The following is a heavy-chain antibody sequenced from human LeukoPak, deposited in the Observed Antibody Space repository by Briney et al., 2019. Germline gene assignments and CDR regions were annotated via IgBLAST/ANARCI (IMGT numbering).Heavy chain of an antibody. CDR2: VGIAADT. CDR1: GFTFSDHA. D-gene: IGHD1-26*01. V-gene: IGHV3-13*01. Sequence: PGGSLRLSCAASGFTFSDHAMHWVRQAPGKGLEWVSAVGIAADTFYPGSVEGRFTISRENAKNSLYLQMNSLRVEDTAVYYCVRQKKSHGNFDYWGQGTLVTVSS. J-gene: IGHJ4*02. CDR3: VRQKKSHGNFDY.